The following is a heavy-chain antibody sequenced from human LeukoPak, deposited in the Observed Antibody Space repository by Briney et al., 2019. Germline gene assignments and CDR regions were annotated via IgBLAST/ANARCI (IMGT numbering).Heavy chain of an antibody. D-gene: IGHD3-22*01. V-gene: IGHV3-7*01. Sequence: GGSLRLSCAASGFTFSSYWMSWVRQAPGKGLEWVANIKQDGSEKYYVDSVKGRFTISRDNAKNSLYLQLNSLRAEDTAVYYCARDPRSIWSSGNLPGWFDPWGQGTLVTVSS. CDR3: ARDPRSIWSSGNLPGWFDP. CDR1: GFTFSSYW. CDR2: IKQDGSEK. J-gene: IGHJ5*02.